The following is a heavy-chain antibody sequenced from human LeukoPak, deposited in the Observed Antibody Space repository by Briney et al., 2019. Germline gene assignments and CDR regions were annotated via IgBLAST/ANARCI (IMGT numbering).Heavy chain of an antibody. CDR3: ARNLQKQWLVPY. V-gene: IGHV3-66*01. CDR2: IYSGGST. CDR1: GFTVSSNY. J-gene: IGHJ4*02. D-gene: IGHD6-19*01. Sequence: GGSLRLSCAVSGFTVSSNYMSWVRQAPGKGLEWVSVIYSGGSTYYADSVKGRFTISRDNSKNTLYLQMNSLRAEDTAVYYCARNLQKQWLVPYWGQGTLVTVSS.